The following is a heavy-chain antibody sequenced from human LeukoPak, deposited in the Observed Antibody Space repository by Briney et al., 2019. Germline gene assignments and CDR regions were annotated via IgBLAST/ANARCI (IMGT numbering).Heavy chain of an antibody. V-gene: IGHV3-30*02. Sequence: GGSLRLSCAASGFTFSSYGMHWVRQAPGKGLEWVAFIRYDGSNKYYADSVKGRFTISRDNSKNTLYLQMNSLRAEDTAIYYCARASSVGAAGLFDYWGLGTLVTVSS. D-gene: IGHD6-13*01. J-gene: IGHJ4*02. CDR1: GFTFSSYG. CDR3: ARASSVGAAGLFDY. CDR2: IRYDGSNK.